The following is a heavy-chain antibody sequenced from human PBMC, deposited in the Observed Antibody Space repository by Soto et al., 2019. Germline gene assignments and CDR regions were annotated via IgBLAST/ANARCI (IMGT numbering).Heavy chain of an antibody. Sequence: GGSLRLSCAASGFTFSSYSMNWVRQAPGKGLEWVSSISSSSSYIYYADSVKGRFTISRDNAKNSLYLQMNSLRAEDTAVYYCARDPSIAAAGGWYFDYWGQGTLVTVSS. V-gene: IGHV3-21*01. CDR3: ARDPSIAAAGGWYFDY. CDR2: ISSSSSYI. D-gene: IGHD6-13*01. J-gene: IGHJ4*02. CDR1: GFTFSSYS.